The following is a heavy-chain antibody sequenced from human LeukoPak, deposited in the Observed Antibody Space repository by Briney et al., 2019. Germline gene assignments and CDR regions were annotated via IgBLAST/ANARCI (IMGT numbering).Heavy chain of an antibody. V-gene: IGHV4-39*01. CDR1: GGSMKTPSHY. D-gene: IGHD1/OR15-1a*01. CDR2: MFYSGST. J-gene: IGHJ3*01. Sequence: IPSETLSLTCSVSGGSMKTPSHYWDWLRQSPGKGLEWIGSMFYSGSTYFNPSLRRRVTISGDTSTNQISLSLTSVTAADTAVYFCARRNTEVPDTLPLNAFDVWGQGANVMVSS. CDR3: ARRNTEVPDTLPLNAFDV.